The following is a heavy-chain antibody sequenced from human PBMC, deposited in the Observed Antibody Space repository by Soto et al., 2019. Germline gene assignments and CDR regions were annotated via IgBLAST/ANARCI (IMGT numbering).Heavy chain of an antibody. CDR2: INAKSGGT. Sequence: QVQLVQSGAEVKKHGASVKVSCKASGYTFTCNYMHWVRQAPGQGLKWMGGINAKSGGTNYAQKFQGWVTMSRDTSISTAYMELSRLRSDDTAVYYCARGPHYGDYVPLYYGMDVWGQGTTVTVSS. CDR3: ARGPHYGDYVPLYYGMDV. D-gene: IGHD4-17*01. V-gene: IGHV1-2*04. J-gene: IGHJ6*02. CDR1: GYTFTCNY.